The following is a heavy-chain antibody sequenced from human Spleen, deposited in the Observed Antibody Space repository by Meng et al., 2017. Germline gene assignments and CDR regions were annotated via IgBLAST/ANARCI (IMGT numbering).Heavy chain of an antibody. CDR3: ARRAQDTHWLIDY. CDR2: ISYDGRNK. J-gene: IGHJ4*02. CDR1: GLRFSSDA. V-gene: IGHV3-30*01. Sequence: GESLKISCAASGLRFSSDAMHWVRQAPGKGLEWVAVISYDGRNKYYADSLKGRFTISRDNSKNTLYVQINSLRAGDTAVYYCARRAQDTHWLIDYWGQGTLVTVSS. D-gene: IGHD6-19*01.